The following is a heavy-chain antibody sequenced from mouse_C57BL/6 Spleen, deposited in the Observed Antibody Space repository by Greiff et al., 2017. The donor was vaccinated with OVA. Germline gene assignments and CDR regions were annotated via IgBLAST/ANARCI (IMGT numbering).Heavy chain of an antibody. V-gene: IGHV1-72*01. CDR1: GYTFTSYW. D-gene: IGHD2-4*01. CDR3: ARPYYDYAWFAY. J-gene: IGHJ3*01. CDR2: VDPSSGGT. Sequence: QVQLKQPGAELVKPGASVKLSCKASGYTFTSYWMHWVKQRPGRGLEWIGRVDPSSGGTTYNEKFKSKAQLTVDKPSNTAYMQLSSLTSEDSAVYYCARPYYDYAWFAYWGQGTLVTVSA.